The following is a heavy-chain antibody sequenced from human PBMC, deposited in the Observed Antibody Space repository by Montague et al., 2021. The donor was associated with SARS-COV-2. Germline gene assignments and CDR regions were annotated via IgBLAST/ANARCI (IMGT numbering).Heavy chain of an antibody. Sequence: SETLSLTCTVSGGSINNFFCSWIRQPPGKGLEWIGFIYYRGNTNYNPSLASRVTMSVDKSRNQFSLGLTSVTAADTAVYFCESTGTQGRGDSWGQGTLVTVSS. J-gene: IGHJ4*02. CDR2: IYYRGNT. CDR3: ESTGTQGRGDS. CDR1: GGSINNFF. V-gene: IGHV4-59*12.